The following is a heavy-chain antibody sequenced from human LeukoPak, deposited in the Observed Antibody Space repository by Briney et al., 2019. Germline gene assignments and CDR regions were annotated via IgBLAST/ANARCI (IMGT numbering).Heavy chain of an antibody. CDR2: IYYSGST. D-gene: IGHD2-2*02. CDR3: ASRDCSSTSCYSDDAFDI. CDR1: GFTVSSNY. J-gene: IGHJ3*02. Sequence: PGGSLRLSCAASGFTVSSNYMSWVRQPPGKGLEWIGSIYYSGSTYYNPSLKSRVTISVDTSKNQFSLKLSSVTAADTAVYYCASRDCSSTSCYSDDAFDIWGQGTMVTVSS. V-gene: IGHV4-39*01.